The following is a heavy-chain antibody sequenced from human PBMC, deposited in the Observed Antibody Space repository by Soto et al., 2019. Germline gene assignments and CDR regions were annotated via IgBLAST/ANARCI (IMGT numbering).Heavy chain of an antibody. CDR1: GFTISGKKY. V-gene: IGHV3-53*01. CDR3: ATWNEREHAYDV. CDR2: LYDLDGS. J-gene: IGHJ3*01. Sequence: DVQLVESGGGLIQPGESLRLSCAAFGFTISGKKYVAWVRQAPGKGLEWVSALYDLDGSFYAASVKGRFTTSSDSSKTTVYLQMNDLVPDDTAVYYCATWNEREHAYDVWGQGTTVTVSS. D-gene: IGHD1-1*01.